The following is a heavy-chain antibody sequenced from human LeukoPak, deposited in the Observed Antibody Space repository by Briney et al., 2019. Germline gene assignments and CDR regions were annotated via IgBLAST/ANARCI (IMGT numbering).Heavy chain of an antibody. CDR3: TRGLRCSSHSCYADY. Sequence: SETLSLTCTVSGGSITDYYWSWIRQPAGEGLEWIGRIYSTGGTHYNPSFKNRVIMSVDTSRNQFSLKLTSVTAADTAVYYCTRGLRCSSHSCYADYWGQGTLVTVSS. V-gene: IGHV4-4*07. J-gene: IGHJ4*02. D-gene: IGHD2-2*01. CDR2: IYSTGGT. CDR1: GGSITDYY.